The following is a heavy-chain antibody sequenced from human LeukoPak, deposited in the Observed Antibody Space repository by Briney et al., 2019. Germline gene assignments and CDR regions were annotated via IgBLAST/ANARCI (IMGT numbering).Heavy chain of an antibody. Sequence: SETLSLTCAVSGYSINSGYYWGWIRQPPGKGLXXIGSIYHSGSTLYNPSLKSRVTISVDTSKTQFSLNLSSVTAADTAVYYCARDTGSSSGGGSGMDVWGKGTTVTVSS. D-gene: IGHD6-13*01. CDR1: GYSINSGYY. J-gene: IGHJ6*04. CDR3: ARDTGSSSGGGSGMDV. CDR2: IYHSGST. V-gene: IGHV4-38-2*02.